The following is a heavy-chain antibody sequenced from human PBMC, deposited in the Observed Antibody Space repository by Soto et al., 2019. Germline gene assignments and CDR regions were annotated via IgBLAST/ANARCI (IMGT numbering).Heavy chain of an antibody. V-gene: IGHV3-23*01. D-gene: IGHD6-19*01. CDR1: GFTFSNYA. J-gene: IGHJ4*02. CDR2: IGGSGGST. Sequence: EVRLLESGGGLVQPGGSLRLSCAASGFTFSNYAMSWVRQAPGKGLEWVSAIGGSGGSTYYADSAKGRFTISRDNSKNTLYLQMNGLRAEDTAVYYCAKDRSSAWYGVGFWGQGTLVTVSS. CDR3: AKDRSSAWYGVGF.